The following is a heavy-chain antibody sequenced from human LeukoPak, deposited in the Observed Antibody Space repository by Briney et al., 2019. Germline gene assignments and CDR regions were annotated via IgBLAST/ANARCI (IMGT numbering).Heavy chain of an antibody. J-gene: IGHJ5*02. V-gene: IGHV3-30-3*01. CDR3: ARDLGYFRAPFDP. Sequence: GGSLRLSCAASGFTFSSYAMHWVRQAPGKGLEWVAVISYDGSNKYYADSVKGRFTISRDNSKSTLYLQMNSLRAEDTAVYYCARDLGYFRAPFDPWGQGTLVTVSS. CDR1: GFTFSSYA. CDR2: ISYDGSNK. D-gene: IGHD2-15*01.